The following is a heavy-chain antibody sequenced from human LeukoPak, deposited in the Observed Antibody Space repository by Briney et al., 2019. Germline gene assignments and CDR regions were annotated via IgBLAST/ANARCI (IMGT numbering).Heavy chain of an antibody. CDR1: GFTFSSYA. CDR2: ISGSGGST. CDR3: AKGGDIVAPYYYYGMDV. V-gene: IGHV3-23*01. J-gene: IGHJ6*02. Sequence: GGSLRLSCAASGFTFSSYAMSWVRQAPGKGLEWVSAISGSGGSTYYADSVMGRFTISRDNSKNTLYLQMNSLRAEDTAVYYCAKGGDIVAPYYYYGMDVWGQGTTVTVSS. D-gene: IGHD2-15*01.